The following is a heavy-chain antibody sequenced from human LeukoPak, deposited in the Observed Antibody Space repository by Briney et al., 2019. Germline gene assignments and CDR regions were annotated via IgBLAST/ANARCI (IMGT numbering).Heavy chain of an antibody. J-gene: IGHJ4*02. CDR3: ARLSPEGYYFDY. V-gene: IGHV4-59*08. CDR2: IYYSGST. CDR1: GGSISSYY. Sequence: SETLSLTCTVSGGSISSYYWSWIRQPPGKGLEWIGYIYYSGSTNYNPSLKSRVTISVDTSKNQFSLKLSSVTAADTAVYYCARLSPEGYYFDYWGLGTLVTVSS.